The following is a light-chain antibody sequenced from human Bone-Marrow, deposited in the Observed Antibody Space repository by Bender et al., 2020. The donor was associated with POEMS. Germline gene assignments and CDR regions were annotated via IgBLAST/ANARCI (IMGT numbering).Light chain of an antibody. J-gene: IGLJ2*01. Sequence: SALTQPRSVSGSPGQSVTISCTGTSSDVGAYNYVSWYQQHPGKAPKLMIYDVSKWPSGVPDRFSGSKSGNTASLTISGLQAEDEADYYCCSYAGSYILVFGGGTKLTVL. CDR2: DVS. CDR1: SSDVGAYNY. V-gene: IGLV2-11*01. CDR3: CSYAGSYILV.